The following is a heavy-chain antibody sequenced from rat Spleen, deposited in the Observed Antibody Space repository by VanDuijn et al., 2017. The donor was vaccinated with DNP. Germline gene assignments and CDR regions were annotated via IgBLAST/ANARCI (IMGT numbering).Heavy chain of an antibody. D-gene: IGHD1-1*01. CDR3: ARAWWKDSMDA. J-gene: IGHJ4*01. CDR2: MSSGGTT. Sequence: QVQLKESGPGLVQPSQTLSLTCTVSGFSLTNYGVRWVRQPPGKGLEWIAAMSSGGTTYYNSALKSRLSISTDTSRSQVFLKLNSLQTEDTAMYFCARAWWKDSMDAWGQGTSVTVSS. V-gene: IGHV2S12*01. CDR1: GFSLTNYG.